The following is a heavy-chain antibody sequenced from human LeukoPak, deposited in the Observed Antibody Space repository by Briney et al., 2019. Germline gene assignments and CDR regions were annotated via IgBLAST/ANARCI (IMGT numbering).Heavy chain of an antibody. V-gene: IGHV4-59*01. J-gene: IGHJ4*02. Sequence: SSEPLSLTCTVSGGSISSYYWSWIRQPPGKGLEWIGYIYYSGTTNYNPSLKSRVTISVDTSMNQFSLKLRTVTAADTAVYYCAKTVGWYLDYWGQGTLVTVSS. CDR2: IYYSGTT. CDR1: GGSISSYY. D-gene: IGHD6-19*01. CDR3: AKTVGWYLDY.